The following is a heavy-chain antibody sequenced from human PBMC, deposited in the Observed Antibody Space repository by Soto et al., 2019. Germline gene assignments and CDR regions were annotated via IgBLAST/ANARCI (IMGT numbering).Heavy chain of an antibody. CDR2: IYYSGST. J-gene: IGHJ4*02. CDR1: GGSISRSSYY. V-gene: IGHV4-39*01. CDR3: ATVSSSWYGDY. D-gene: IGHD6-13*01. Sequence: SETLSITCTVSGGSISRSSYYWGWIRQPPGKGLEWIGSIYYSGSTYYNASLKSRVTISVDTSKNQFSLKLNSVTAADTAVYYCATVSSSWYGDYWGQGTLVTVSS.